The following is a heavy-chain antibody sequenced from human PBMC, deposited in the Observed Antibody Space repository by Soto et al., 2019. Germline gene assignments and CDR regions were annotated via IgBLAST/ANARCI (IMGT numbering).Heavy chain of an antibody. CDR3: ARDYCSSTSCYPGAYYYYGMDV. CDR1: GFTFSSHS. Sequence: WGSLRLSCAASGFTFSSHSMNLIRQAPGKGLEWVSSISSSSSYIYYADSVKGRFTISRDNAKNSLYLQMNSLRAEDTAVYYCARDYCSSTSCYPGAYYYYGMDVWGQGTTVTVSS. J-gene: IGHJ6*02. CDR2: ISSSSSYI. V-gene: IGHV3-21*01. D-gene: IGHD2-2*01.